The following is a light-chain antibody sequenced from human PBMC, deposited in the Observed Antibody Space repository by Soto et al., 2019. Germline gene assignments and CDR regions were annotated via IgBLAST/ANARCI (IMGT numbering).Light chain of an antibody. CDR2: KVS. CDR1: QSLVHSDGNTH. Sequence: DVVMTQSPLSLPVTLGQPASISCRSSQSLVHSDGNTHLNWFQQRPGQSPRRLICKVSNRDSGVPERFSGSAPGADFTLKISRVEAEDVGVYYCMQGTHWPYTFGQGTKLEIK. J-gene: IGKJ2*01. CDR3: MQGTHWPYT. V-gene: IGKV2-30*02.